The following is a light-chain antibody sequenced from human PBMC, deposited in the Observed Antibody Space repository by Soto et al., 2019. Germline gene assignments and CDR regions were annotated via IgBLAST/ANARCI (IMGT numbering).Light chain of an antibody. CDR3: ATWDDSLNAVV. CDR2: NND. J-gene: IGLJ2*01. CDR1: NSNIGGDT. V-gene: IGLV1-44*01. Sequence: QSVLPQPPSASETPGQRVTISCSGGNSNIGGDTVNWYQKLPGTAPKLLIYNNDQRPSGVPDRFSGSKSGTSASLAISGRQPEDEAHYYCATWDDSLNAVVFGGGTKLTVL.